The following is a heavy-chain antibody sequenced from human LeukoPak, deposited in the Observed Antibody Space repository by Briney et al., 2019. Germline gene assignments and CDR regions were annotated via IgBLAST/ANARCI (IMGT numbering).Heavy chain of an antibody. V-gene: IGHV3-23*01. CDR2: ISGSGSNT. CDR3: AKDTSSCDGSYGMDA. CDR1: GFTFRSYV. J-gene: IGHJ6*01. D-gene: IGHD6-13*01. Sequence: GGSLRLSCAASGFTFRSYVMSWVRQAPGKGLECVSGISGSGSNTYYADSVKGRFTISGDNSMNMLYFQMNSLRAEDTAAYYCAKDTSSCDGSYGMDAWGQGGTVT.